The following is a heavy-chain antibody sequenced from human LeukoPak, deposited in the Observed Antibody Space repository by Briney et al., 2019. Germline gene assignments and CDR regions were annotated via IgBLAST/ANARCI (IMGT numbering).Heavy chain of an antibody. CDR2: ISGSGGNT. CDR1: GFTFSFYG. CDR3: ARGGAAAGTDY. Sequence: GGSLRLSCAASGFTFSFYGMSWVRQAPGKGLEWVSVISGSGGNTYYADSVKGRFTISRDKSKNTLYLQMNSLRAEDTAVYYCARGGAAAGTDYWGHGTLVTVSS. J-gene: IGHJ4*01. V-gene: IGHV3-23*01. D-gene: IGHD6-13*01.